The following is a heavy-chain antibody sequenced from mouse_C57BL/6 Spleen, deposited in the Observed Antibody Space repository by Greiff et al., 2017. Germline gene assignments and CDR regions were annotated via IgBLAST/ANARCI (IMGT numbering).Heavy chain of an antibody. CDR1: GYTFTSYW. CDR3: ARAGGQHHWYFDV. Sequence: QVQLQQPGAELVKPGASVKLSCKASGYTFTSYWMQWVKQRPGQGLEWIGEIDPSDSYTNYNQKFKGKATLTVDTSSSTAYMQLSSLISEDSAVYYCARAGGQHHWYFDVWGTGTTVTVSS. CDR2: IDPSDSYT. J-gene: IGHJ1*03. D-gene: IGHD3-3*01. V-gene: IGHV1-50*01.